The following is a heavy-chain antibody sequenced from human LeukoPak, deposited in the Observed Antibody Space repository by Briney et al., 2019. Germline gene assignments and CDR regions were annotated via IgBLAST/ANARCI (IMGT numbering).Heavy chain of an antibody. D-gene: IGHD5-18*01. V-gene: IGHV4-39*01. CDR3: RGYTSGYLGGDY. CDR1: GGSISSSKYY. Sequence: QASETLSLTCTVSGGSISSSKYYWGWIRQPPGKGLEWIGSIYYSGSSYYNPSLKSRVTISVDTSKNQFSLKLSSVTAADTAVYYCRGYTSGYLGGDYWGQGALVTVSS. CDR2: IYYSGSS. J-gene: IGHJ4*02.